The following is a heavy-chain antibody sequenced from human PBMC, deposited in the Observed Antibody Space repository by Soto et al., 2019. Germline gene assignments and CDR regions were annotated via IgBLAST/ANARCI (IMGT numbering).Heavy chain of an antibody. Sequence: SETLSLTCTVSGGSISSGGYYWSWIRQHPGKCLEWIGYIYYSGSTYYNPSLKSRVTISVDTSKNQFSLKLSSVTAADTAVYYCARRNWVYYDSSGYYYFDYWGQGTLVTVSS. V-gene: IGHV4-31*03. J-gene: IGHJ4*02. CDR1: GGSISSGGYY. CDR3: ARRNWVYYDSSGYYYFDY. D-gene: IGHD3-22*01. CDR2: IYYSGST.